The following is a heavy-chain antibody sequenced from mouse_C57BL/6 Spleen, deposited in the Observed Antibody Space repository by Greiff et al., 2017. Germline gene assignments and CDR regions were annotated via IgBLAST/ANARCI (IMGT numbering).Heavy chain of an antibody. CDR1: GYAFSSSW. V-gene: IGHV1-82*01. CDR2: IYPGDGDT. Sequence: VQLQQSGPELVKPGASVKISCKASGYAFSSSWMNWVKQRPGKGLEWIGRIYPGDGDTNYNGKFKGKATLTADKSSSTAYMQLSSLTSEDSAVYFCARITTGDWYFDVWGTGTTVTVSS. D-gene: IGHD1-1*01. CDR3: ARITTGDWYFDV. J-gene: IGHJ1*03.